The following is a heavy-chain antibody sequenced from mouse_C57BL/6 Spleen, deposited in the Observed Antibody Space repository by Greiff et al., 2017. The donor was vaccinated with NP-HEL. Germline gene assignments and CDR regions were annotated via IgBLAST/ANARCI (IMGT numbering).Heavy chain of an antibody. J-gene: IGHJ1*03. CDR3: ARSYNSQYWYFDV. D-gene: IGHD1-3*01. V-gene: IGHV1-69*01. CDR1: GYTFTSYW. Sequence: VQLQQPGAELVMPGASVKLSCKASGYTFTSYWMHWVKQRPGQGIEWIGEIDPSDSYTNYNQKFKSKSTMTVDKSSSTAYMQLSSLTSEDSAVYYCARSYNSQYWYFDVWGTGTTVTVSS. CDR2: IDPSDSYT.